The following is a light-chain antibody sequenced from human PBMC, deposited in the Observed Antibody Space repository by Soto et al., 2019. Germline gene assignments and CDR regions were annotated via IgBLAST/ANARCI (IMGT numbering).Light chain of an antibody. V-gene: IGKV3-20*01. Sequence: EIVLTQSPGTLSLSPGERATLSCRASQSVSSSYLAWYQQKPGQAPRLLIYGASSRATGITDRFSGSGSETDFTLTISRLEPEDFAVYYCHQYVSSPLTFGGVNKVEIK. CDR2: GAS. J-gene: IGKJ4*01. CDR3: HQYVSSPLT. CDR1: QSVSSSY.